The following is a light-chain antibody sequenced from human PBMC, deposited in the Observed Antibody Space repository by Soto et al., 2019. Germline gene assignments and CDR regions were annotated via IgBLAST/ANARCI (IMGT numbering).Light chain of an antibody. CDR2: EVS. Sequence: QSALTQPASVSGSPGQSITISCTGTSSDVGGYIYVSWYQQHPGKAPKIMIYEVSNRPSGVSNRFSGSKSDNTASLTISGLQAEDEADYYCSSYTSSSTGVFGTGTKVTVL. CDR3: SSYTSSSTGV. CDR1: SSDVGGYIY. J-gene: IGLJ1*01. V-gene: IGLV2-14*01.